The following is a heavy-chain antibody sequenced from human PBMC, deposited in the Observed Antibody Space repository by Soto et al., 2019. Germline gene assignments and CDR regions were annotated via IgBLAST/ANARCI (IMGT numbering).Heavy chain of an antibody. CDR3: AKGALGYCSSTSCYAFIDY. V-gene: IGHV3-23*01. CDR1: GFTFSSYA. D-gene: IGHD2-2*01. CDR2: ISGSGGST. J-gene: IGHJ4*02. Sequence: GGSLRLSCAASGFTFSSYAMNWVRQAPGKGLEWVSAISGSGGSTYYADSVKGRFTISRDNSKNTLYLQMNSLRAEDTAVYYCAKGALGYCSSTSCYAFIDYWGQGTLVTVSS.